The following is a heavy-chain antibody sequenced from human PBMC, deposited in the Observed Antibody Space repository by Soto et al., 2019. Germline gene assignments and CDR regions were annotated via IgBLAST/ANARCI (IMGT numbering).Heavy chain of an antibody. V-gene: IGHV3-74*01. J-gene: IGHJ6*02. CDR3: ARGYCSGGSCSPGGMDV. CDR1: GFSFSNYA. D-gene: IGHD2-15*01. CDR2: INGEGSST. Sequence: GGSLRLTCAASGFSFSNYAMNWVRQAPGKGLEWVSGINGEGSSTSYADSVKGRFTISRDNAKNTLYLQMNSLRAEDTAVYYCARGYCSGGSCSPGGMDVWGQGTTVTVSS.